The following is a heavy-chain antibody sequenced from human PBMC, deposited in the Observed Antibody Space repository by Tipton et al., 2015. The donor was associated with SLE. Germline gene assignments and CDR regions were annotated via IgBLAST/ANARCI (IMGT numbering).Heavy chain of an antibody. CDR1: GGAISSSRYY. CDR3: ARQGELLSHPVFYY. J-gene: IGHJ4*02. CDR2: IYYSGST. V-gene: IGHV4-39*07. D-gene: IGHD1-26*01. Sequence: TLSLTCTVSGGAISSSRYYWGWIRQPPGKGLEWIGSIYYSGSTYSNPSLKSRVTISVDTSQNQFSLKLSSVTAADTAVYYCARQGELLSHPVFYYWGQGTLVTVSS.